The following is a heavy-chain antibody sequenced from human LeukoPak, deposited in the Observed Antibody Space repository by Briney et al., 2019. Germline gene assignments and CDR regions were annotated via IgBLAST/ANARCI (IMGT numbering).Heavy chain of an antibody. J-gene: IGHJ6*02. Sequence: ASVKVSCKASRYTFTRSFIHWVRQAPGQGLEWMGWINPNSGGTKFAQKFQGRVTMSRDTSISTAHMELSRLRSDDTAVYYCAEGRNFDSRGYYYFGMDVWGQGTTVTVSS. CDR3: AEGRNFDSRGYYYFGMDV. D-gene: IGHD3-9*01. V-gene: IGHV1-2*02. CDR2: INPNSGGT. CDR1: RYTFTRSF.